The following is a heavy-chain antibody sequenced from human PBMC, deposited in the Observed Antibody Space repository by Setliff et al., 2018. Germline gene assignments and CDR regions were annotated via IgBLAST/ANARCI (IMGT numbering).Heavy chain of an antibody. V-gene: IGHV4-59*08. CDR3: ARQKEYSGRSCFQH. CDR2: VDHSDYA. J-gene: IGHJ1*01. CDR1: GDSIGNYY. D-gene: IGHD1-26*01. Sequence: KASETLSLTCNVSGDSIGNYYWSWLRQSPGRGLEWIGYVDHSDYANYNPSLKRRVTISVDTSKNQFSLRLSLVTAADTATYYCARQKEYSGRSCFQHWGQGIPVTVSS.